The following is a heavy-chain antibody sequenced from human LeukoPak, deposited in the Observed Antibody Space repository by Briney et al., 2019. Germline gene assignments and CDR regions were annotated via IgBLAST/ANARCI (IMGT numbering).Heavy chain of an antibody. J-gene: IGHJ4*02. V-gene: IGHV4-34*01. CDR1: GGPFSGYY. D-gene: IGHD3-22*01. Sequence: SETLSLTCGVYGGPFSGYYWSWIRQPPGKGLEWIAEINHSGSTNYNPSLKSRVTVSADASKKQFSLKLSSVTAADTAVYYCARGRNYYDSSGYPFWGQGTLVTVSS. CDR2: INHSGST. CDR3: ARGRNYYDSSGYPF.